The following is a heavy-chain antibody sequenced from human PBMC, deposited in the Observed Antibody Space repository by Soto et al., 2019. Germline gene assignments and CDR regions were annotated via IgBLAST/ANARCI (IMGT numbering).Heavy chain of an antibody. CDR3: AKEMYPRTVLDSSSPWGDY. V-gene: IGHV3-30*18. J-gene: IGHJ4*02. D-gene: IGHD6-6*01. CDR1: GFTFSDYG. Sequence: QVQLVESGGGVVQPGRSLRLSCAVSGFTFSDYGMHWVRQAPGKGLEWVADMSDAGTYKYYADSVKGRFTISRDLSGNTLFMQMNSLRLEDTAVYFCAKEMYPRTVLDSSSPWGDYWGQGTLVTVSS. CDR2: MSDAGTYK.